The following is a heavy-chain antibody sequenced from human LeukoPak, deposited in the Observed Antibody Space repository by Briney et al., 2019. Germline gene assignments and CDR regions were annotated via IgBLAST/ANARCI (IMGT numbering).Heavy chain of an antibody. CDR2: IYSSGNT. Sequence: PSETLSLTCTVSGGSINSYYWSWIRQPAGKGLEWIGRIYSSGNTNYNPSLKSRVTMSVDTSENQFSLELSSVTAADTAVYYCARDVGAHSSGWYSVAFDIWGQGTMVTVSS. J-gene: IGHJ3*02. CDR1: GGSINSYY. V-gene: IGHV4-4*07. D-gene: IGHD6-19*01. CDR3: ARDVGAHSSGWYSVAFDI.